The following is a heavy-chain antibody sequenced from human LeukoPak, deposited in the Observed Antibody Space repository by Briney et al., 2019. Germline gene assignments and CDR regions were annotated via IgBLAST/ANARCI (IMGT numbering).Heavy chain of an antibody. J-gene: IGHJ4*02. V-gene: IGHV3-30-3*01. CDR1: GSTFSSYA. CDR3: ARDLIRDSGSYLGLDY. CDR2: ISYDGSNK. Sequence: PGGSLGLSCAASGSTFSSYAMHWVRQAPGKGLEWVAVISYDGSNKYYADSVKGRFTISRDNSKNTLYLQMNSLRAEDTAVYYCARDLIRDSGSYLGLDYWGQGTLVTVSS. D-gene: IGHD1-26*01.